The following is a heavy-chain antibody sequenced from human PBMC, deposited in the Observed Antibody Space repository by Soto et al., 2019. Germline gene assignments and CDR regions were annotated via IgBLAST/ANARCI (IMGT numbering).Heavy chain of an antibody. CDR3: ARSFRLWWFEPTKEYYFDY. CDR2: INYSGST. J-gene: IGHJ4*02. D-gene: IGHD2-21*01. CDR1: GGSFSGYY. Sequence: PSETLSLTCAVYGGSFSGYYWSWIRQPPGKGLEWIGEINYSGSTNYNPSLKSRVTISVDTSKNQFSLKLSSVTAADTAVYYCARSFRLWWFEPTKEYYFDYWGQGTLVTVS. V-gene: IGHV4-34*01.